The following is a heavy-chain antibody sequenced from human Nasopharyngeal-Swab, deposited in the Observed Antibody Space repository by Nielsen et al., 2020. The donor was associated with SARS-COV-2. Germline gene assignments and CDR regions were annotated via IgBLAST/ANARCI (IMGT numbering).Heavy chain of an antibody. CDR3: ANTAWGWELLHPYYYYGMDV. D-gene: IGHD1-26*01. Sequence: GGSLRLSCAASGFTFSGSAMHWVRQASGKGLEWVGRIRSKANSYATAYAASVKGRFTISRDNSKNTLYLQMNSLRAEDTAVYYCANTAWGWELLHPYYYYGMDVWGQGTTVTVSS. CDR2: IRSKANSYAT. CDR1: GFTFSGSA. J-gene: IGHJ6*02. V-gene: IGHV3-73*01.